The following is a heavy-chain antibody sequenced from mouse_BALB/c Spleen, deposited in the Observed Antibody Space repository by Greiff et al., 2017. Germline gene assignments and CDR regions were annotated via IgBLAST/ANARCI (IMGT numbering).Heavy chain of an antibody. CDR1: GFTFSSYA. J-gene: IGHJ2*01. Sequence: EVKVVESGGGLVKPGGSLKLSCAASGFTFSSYAMSWVRQTPEKRLEWVASISSGGSTYYPDSVKGRFTISRDNARNILYLQMSSLGSEDTAMYCCANLGLRRGADYWGQGTTLTVSA. V-gene: IGHV5-6-5*01. CDR2: ISSGGST. CDR3: ANLGLRRGADY. D-gene: IGHD2-2*01.